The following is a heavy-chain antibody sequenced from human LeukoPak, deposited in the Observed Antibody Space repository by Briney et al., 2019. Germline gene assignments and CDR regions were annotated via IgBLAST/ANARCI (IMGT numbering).Heavy chain of an antibody. CDR1: GFTFSSYG. D-gene: IGHD7-27*01. CDR2: IWYDGSNK. J-gene: IGHJ4*02. Sequence: GGSLRLSCAASGFTFSSYGMHWVRQAPGKGLEWVAVIWYDGSNKYYADSVKGRFTISRDNSKNTLYLQMNSLRAEDTAVYYCARDWGRRADFDYWGQGTLVTVSS. CDR3: ARDWGRRADFDY. V-gene: IGHV3-33*01.